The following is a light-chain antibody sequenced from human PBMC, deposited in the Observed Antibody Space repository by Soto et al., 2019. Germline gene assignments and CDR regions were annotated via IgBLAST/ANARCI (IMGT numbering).Light chain of an antibody. Sequence: DTQLTQSPSFLSASVGDRVTITCRASQDVSRSVGWYQQKPGKAPKLLISAASTLHSGVPSRFSGSGSGTDFTLTISSLQPEDFATYYCQQLGTYPLTFGGGTKVEI. CDR3: QQLGTYPLT. CDR1: QDVSRS. V-gene: IGKV1-9*01. J-gene: IGKJ4*01. CDR2: AAS.